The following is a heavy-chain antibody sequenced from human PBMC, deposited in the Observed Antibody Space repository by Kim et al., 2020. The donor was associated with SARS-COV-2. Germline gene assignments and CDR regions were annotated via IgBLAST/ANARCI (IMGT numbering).Heavy chain of an antibody. CDR3: ARAESRGGWSDY. V-gene: IGHV1-69*13. D-gene: IGHD6-19*01. J-gene: IGHJ4*02. Sequence: SVKVSCKASGGTFSSYAISWVRQAPGQGLEWMGGIIPIFGTANYAQKFQGRVTITADESTSTAYMELSSLRSEDTAVYYCARAESRGGWSDYWGQGTLVTVSS. CDR2: IIPIFGTA. CDR1: GGTFSSYA.